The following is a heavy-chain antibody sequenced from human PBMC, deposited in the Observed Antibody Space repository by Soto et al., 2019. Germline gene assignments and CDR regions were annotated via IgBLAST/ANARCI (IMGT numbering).Heavy chain of an antibody. J-gene: IGHJ4*02. CDR2: VIPILGMG. Sequence: VQLVQSGAEVKQPGSSVKVSCKTSGGTFGNYPINWVRQAPGQGLEWMGRVIPILGMGSYAQKFQGRVTIIADRSTSTAYMELSSLRSDDTAVYYCATDYRDGYNIPFDYWGQGTLVTVSS. CDR1: GGTFGNYP. CDR3: ATDYRDGYNIPFDY. V-gene: IGHV1-69*02. D-gene: IGHD5-12*01.